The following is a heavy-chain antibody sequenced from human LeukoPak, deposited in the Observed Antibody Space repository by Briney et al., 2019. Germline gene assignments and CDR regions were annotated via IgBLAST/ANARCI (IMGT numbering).Heavy chain of an antibody. CDR3: ARGRWAVTFDY. D-gene: IGHD4-11*01. J-gene: IGHJ4*02. CDR2: ISWNSGSI. Sequence: GGSLRLSCAASGFTFDDYAMHWVRQAPGKGLEWVSGISWNSGSIGYADSVKGRFTISRDNSKNTLYLQMNSLRAEDTAVYYCARGRWAVTFDYWGQGTLVTVSS. V-gene: IGHV3-9*01. CDR1: GFTFDDYA.